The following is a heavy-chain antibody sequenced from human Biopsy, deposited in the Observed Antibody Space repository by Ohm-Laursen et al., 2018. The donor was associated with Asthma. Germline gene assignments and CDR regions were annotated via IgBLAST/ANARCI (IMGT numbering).Heavy chain of an antibody. D-gene: IGHD6-19*01. J-gene: IGHJ6*02. Sequence: SSVKVSCKAPGGTVSNFAISWVRQAPGQGFEWLGGIMTVFGTSNYAQKFQGRVTITADESTSTAYMEVTSLRSGDTAIYYCARCQVGYSSGWSLLLKKIYYAGMDVWGQGTAVTVSS. CDR1: GGTVSNFA. CDR2: IMTVFGTS. CDR3: ARCQVGYSSGWSLLLKKIYYAGMDV. V-gene: IGHV1-69*01.